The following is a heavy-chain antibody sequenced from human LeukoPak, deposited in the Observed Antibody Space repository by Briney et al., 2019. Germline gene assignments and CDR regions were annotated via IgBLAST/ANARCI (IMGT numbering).Heavy chain of an antibody. CDR1: GFTFSSYA. V-gene: IGHV3-30-3*01. J-gene: IGHJ4*02. D-gene: IGHD6-6*01. CDR2: ISYDGSNK. Sequence: TGGSLRLSCAASGFTFSSYAMHWVRQAPGKGLEWVAVISYDGSNKYYADSVKGRFTISRDNSKNTLYLQMNSLRTEDTALYYCAKGGYSSSSPSDYWGQGTLVTVSS. CDR3: AKGGYSSSSPSDY.